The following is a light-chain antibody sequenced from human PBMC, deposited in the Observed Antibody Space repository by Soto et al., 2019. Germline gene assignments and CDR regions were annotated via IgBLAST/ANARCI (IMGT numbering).Light chain of an antibody. CDR1: SGHXXXA. CDR2: LNNDGSH. J-gene: IGLJ2*01. Sequence: QLVLTQPPXASXXLXXSVXXXXXXXSGHXXXAXXXHXXQPEKGPXXXXDLNNDGSHTKGDGIPDRFSGSSSGAERYLIIXXLQSEDEADYYCQTWGTGFQVFGGGTKLTVL. V-gene: IGLV4-69*01. CDR3: QTWGTGFQV.